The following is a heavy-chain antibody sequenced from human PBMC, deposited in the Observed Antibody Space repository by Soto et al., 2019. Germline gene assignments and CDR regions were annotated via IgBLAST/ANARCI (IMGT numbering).Heavy chain of an antibody. Sequence: SETLSLTCTVSGGSISSGGYYWSWIRQHPGKGLEWIGYIYYSGSTYYNPSLKSRVTISVDTSKNQFSLKLSSVTAADTAVYYCARDYAAEAPDVWGQGTTVTVSS. CDR2: IYYSGST. J-gene: IGHJ6*02. D-gene: IGHD6-25*01. V-gene: IGHV4-31*03. CDR3: ARDYAAEAPDV. CDR1: GGSISSGGYY.